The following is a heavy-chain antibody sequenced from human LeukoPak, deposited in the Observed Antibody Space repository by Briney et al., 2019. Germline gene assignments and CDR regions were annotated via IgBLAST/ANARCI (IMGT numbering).Heavy chain of an antibody. CDR2: LYPDDSDT. D-gene: IGHD4-23*01. Sequence: GESLKISCKHSEYSFPNYCIGWVRQMPGKGLEWMGILYPDDSDTRYSPSFQGQVTISADKSISTAYLQWSSLKASDTAMYYCARHGTTVLTPLTHYWGQGTLVTVSS. J-gene: IGHJ4*02. CDR1: EYSFPNYC. V-gene: IGHV5-51*01. CDR3: ARHGTTVLTPLTHY.